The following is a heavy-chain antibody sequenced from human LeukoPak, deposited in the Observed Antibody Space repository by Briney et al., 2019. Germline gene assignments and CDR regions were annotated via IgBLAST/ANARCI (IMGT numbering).Heavy chain of an antibody. D-gene: IGHD2/OR15-2a*01. Sequence: GATVKVSYKASGYTFTDYFIHWVREAPGQGLEWMGWLNPHSGVTKYAQKFQGRVTMTRDTSISTAYMDLSGLKSDDTAVYFCARELIEDQNWFDPWGQGTLVTVSS. CDR1: GYTFTDYF. J-gene: IGHJ5*02. V-gene: IGHV1-2*02. CDR2: LNPHSGVT. CDR3: ARELIEDQNWFDP.